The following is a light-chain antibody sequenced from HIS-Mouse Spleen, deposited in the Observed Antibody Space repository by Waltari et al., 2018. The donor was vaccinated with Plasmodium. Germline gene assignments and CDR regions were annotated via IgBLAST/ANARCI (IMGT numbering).Light chain of an antibody. Sequence: DIVMTQSPLSLPVTPGEPASISCRSSQSLLHSNGSHYSDWYLQKPGQSPQLLIYWGSNRASWVPDRFSGSGSGTDSTLKISRVEAEDVGVYYCMQALQTPRYTFGQGTKLEIK. CDR1: QSLLHSNGSHY. V-gene: IGKV2-28*01. CDR2: WGS. J-gene: IGKJ2*01. CDR3: MQALQTPRYT.